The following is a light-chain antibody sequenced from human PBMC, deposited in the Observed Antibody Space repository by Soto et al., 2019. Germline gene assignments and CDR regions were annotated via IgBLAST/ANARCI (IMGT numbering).Light chain of an antibody. V-gene: IGKV3-15*01. CDR2: GAS. CDR3: QQYNDWPPT. J-gene: IGKJ1*01. Sequence: ESVLTQSPGTLSLSPGERATLSFRASQSVRSNLAWYQQKPGQAPRLLIYGASTRATGIPARFSGTGSGTEFTLTISSLQSEDFEIYYCQQYNDWPPTFGQGTKVDIK. CDR1: QSVRSN.